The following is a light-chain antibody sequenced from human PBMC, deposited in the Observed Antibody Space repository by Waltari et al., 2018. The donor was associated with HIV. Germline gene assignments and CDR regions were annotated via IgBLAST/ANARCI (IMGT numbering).Light chain of an antibody. CDR3: SSYTDFNTPHV. V-gene: IGLV2-8*01. CDR1: STDISGYDY. CDR2: EVN. J-gene: IGLJ1*01. Sequence: QSALTQPPSASGSLGQSVTISCTGTSTDISGYDYVSWYQQHPGKAPKLLIYEVNKRPSGVPDRFSASRSDKMASLTVSGLQYEDEAEYYCSSYTDFNTPHVFGTGTKVTVL.